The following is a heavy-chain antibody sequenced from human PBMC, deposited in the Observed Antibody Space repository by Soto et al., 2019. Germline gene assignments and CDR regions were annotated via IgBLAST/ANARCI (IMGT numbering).Heavy chain of an antibody. CDR2: SYYSGST. CDR1: GGSISSSSYY. D-gene: IGHD3-10*01. Sequence: KPSETLSLTCTVSGGSISSSSYYWGWIRQPPGKGLEWIGGSYYSGSTYYNPSLKSRVTISVDTSKNQFSLVLSSVTAADTAVYYCASLPRGGSGSTLDYWGQGTLVTVSS. V-gene: IGHV4-39*01. CDR3: ASLPRGGSGSTLDY. J-gene: IGHJ4*02.